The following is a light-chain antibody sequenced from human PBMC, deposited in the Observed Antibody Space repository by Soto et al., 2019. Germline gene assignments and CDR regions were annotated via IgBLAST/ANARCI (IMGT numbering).Light chain of an antibody. V-gene: IGKV3-20*01. Sequence: EIVLTQSPGTLSLSPGDRATLSCRATQRVRSTYLAWYQQKPGQAPRLLIYSPSSRDTGIPDRFSGSGSGTDFTLTISGLAPEDFAVYYCQQYGSSPLTFGGGTKVDIK. CDR3: QQYGSSPLT. J-gene: IGKJ4*01. CDR2: SPS. CDR1: QRVRSTY.